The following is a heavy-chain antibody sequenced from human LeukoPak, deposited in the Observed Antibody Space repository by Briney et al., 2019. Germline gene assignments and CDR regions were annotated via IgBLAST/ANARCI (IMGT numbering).Heavy chain of an antibody. CDR2: ISSSSSNI. V-gene: IGHV3-48*01. J-gene: IGHJ6*03. D-gene: IGHD2-15*01. CDR3: ASRGICSGGSCFLTDYYYYMDV. CDR1: GFTFSSYS. Sequence: QAGGSLRLSCAASGFTFSSYSMNWVRQAQGKGREWVSYISSSSSNIYYADSVKGRFTISRDNAKTSLYLQMNSLRAEDTAVYYCASRGICSGGSCFLTDYYYYMDVWGKGTTVTVSS.